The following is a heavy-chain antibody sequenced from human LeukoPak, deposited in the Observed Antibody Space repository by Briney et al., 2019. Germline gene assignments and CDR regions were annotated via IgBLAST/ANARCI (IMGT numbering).Heavy chain of an antibody. J-gene: IGHJ4*02. CDR3: ARERMYSGSGSTYPYYDY. CDR2: IKPDGSEK. D-gene: IGHD3-10*01. V-gene: IGHV3-7*01. Sequence: GGSLRLSCAASGFTFSSYEMNWVRQSPGKGLEWVANIKPDGSEKYFMDSVKGRFTISRDNAKNALYLEMNSLRAEDTAEYFCARERMYSGSGSTYPYYDYWGQGTLVTVSS. CDR1: GFTFSSYE.